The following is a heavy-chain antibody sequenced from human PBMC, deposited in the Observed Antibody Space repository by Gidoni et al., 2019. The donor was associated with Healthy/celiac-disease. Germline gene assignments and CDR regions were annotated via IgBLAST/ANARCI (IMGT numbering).Heavy chain of an antibody. D-gene: IGHD3-22*01. CDR3: ARDGNFYDSTGLFDY. CDR2: ISYDGSNK. CDR1: GFTFRSYA. V-gene: IGHV3-30-3*01. J-gene: IGHJ4*02. Sequence: QVQLVESGGGVVQPGRSLRLSCAASGFTFRSYAMHWVRQAPGKGLEWVAVISYDGSNKYYADSVKGRFTISRDNSKNTLYLQMNSLRDEDTAVHYCARDGNFYDSTGLFDYWGQGTLVTVSS.